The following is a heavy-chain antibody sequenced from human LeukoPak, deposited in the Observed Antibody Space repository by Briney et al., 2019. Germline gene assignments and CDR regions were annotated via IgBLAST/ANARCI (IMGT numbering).Heavy chain of an antibody. CDR1: GYTFTSYD. D-gene: IGHD6-13*01. CDR3: ARATALLQQPNDY. J-gene: IGHJ4*02. V-gene: IGHV1-8*01. Sequence: GASVKVSCKASGYTFTSYDINWVRQATGQGLEWMGWMNPNSGNTGYAQKFQGRVTMTRNTSISTAYMELSSLRSEDTAVYYCARATALLQQPNDYWGQGTLVTVSS. CDR2: MNPNSGNT.